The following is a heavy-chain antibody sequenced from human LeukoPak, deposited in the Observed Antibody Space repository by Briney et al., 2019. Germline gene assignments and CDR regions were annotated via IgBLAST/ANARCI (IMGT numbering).Heavy chain of an antibody. D-gene: IGHD3-10*01. V-gene: IGHV1-2*06. CDR3: ACDANVFYGSGSHNWFDP. Sequence: ASVKVSCKASGYSFTRYYMNWVRQAPGQGLEWMGRINPNSGDTNYAQNFQGRVTMTRDTSITTAYYMELSRLTSDDTAIYYCACDANVFYGSGSHNWFDPWGQGTPVTVSS. CDR2: INPNSGDT. CDR1: GYSFTRYY. J-gene: IGHJ5*02.